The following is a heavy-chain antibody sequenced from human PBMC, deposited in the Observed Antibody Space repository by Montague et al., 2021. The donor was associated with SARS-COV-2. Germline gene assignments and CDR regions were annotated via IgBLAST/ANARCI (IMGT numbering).Heavy chain of an antibody. Sequence: SETLSLTCAVSGGSISGFYWSWIRQPPGKGLEWIGHVYYTGSTNYNPSLKSRVTISVDTSKNQFSLKLSSVTAADTAVYYCARDPGGAYGMDVWGQGTTVTVSS. CDR3: ARDPGGAYGMDV. V-gene: IGHV4-59*12. CDR1: GGSISGFY. CDR2: VYYTGST. J-gene: IGHJ6*02. D-gene: IGHD3-10*01.